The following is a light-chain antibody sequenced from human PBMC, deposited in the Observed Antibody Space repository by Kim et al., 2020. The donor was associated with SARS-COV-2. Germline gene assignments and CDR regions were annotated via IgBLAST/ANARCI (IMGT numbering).Light chain of an antibody. CDR3: SSYTNSSTLWV. Sequence: QSVLTQPASVSGSPGQSITISCTGTSSDVGGYNYVSWYQQHPGKAPKLMIYDVSNRPSGVSNLFSGSKSGNTASLTISGLQAEDEADYYCSSYTNSSTLWVFGGGTQLTVL. J-gene: IGLJ3*02. V-gene: IGLV2-14*03. CDR2: DVS. CDR1: SSDVGGYNY.